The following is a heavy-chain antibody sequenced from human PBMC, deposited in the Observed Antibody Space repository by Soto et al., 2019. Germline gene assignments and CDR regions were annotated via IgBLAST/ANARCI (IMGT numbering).Heavy chain of an antibody. CDR1: GGTFSSYA. V-gene: IGHV1-69*01. Sequence: QVQLVQSGAEVKKPGSSVKVSCKASGGTFSSYAISWVRQAPGQGREWMGGIIPIFGTANYAQKFQGRVTITADESTSTAYMELSSLRAEDTAVYYCARASIAVAVNGITLPPGTQASWYFDLWGRGTLVTVAS. CDR2: IIPIFGTA. J-gene: IGHJ2*01. D-gene: IGHD6-19*01. CDR3: ARASIAVAVNGITLPPGTQASWYFDL.